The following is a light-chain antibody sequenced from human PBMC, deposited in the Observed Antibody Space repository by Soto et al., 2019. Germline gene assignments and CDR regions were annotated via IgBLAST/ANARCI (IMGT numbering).Light chain of an antibody. V-gene: IGKV1-5*01. Sequence: DIQMTQSPSTLSGSVGDRVTITCRASQTISSWLAWYQQKPGKAPKLLICDASSLESGVPSRFSGSGSGTEFALTISSLQPEDFATYYCLQDFNYPRTFGQGTKVDIK. J-gene: IGKJ1*01. CDR3: LQDFNYPRT. CDR1: QTISSW. CDR2: DAS.